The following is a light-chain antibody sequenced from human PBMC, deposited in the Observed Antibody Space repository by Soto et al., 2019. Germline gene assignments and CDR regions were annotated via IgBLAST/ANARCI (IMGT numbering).Light chain of an antibody. CDR1: QSLRSNF. V-gene: IGKV3-20*01. J-gene: IGKJ1*01. Sequence: SVLTQSPTPLSVSXRERATLSCTASQSLRSNFLAWYQQKPGQAPRLLIYDASSRAAGIPDRFSGSGSGTDFTLTITRLEPEDFAVYHCQQYDGSPRTFGQGTKVDI. CDR2: DAS. CDR3: QQYDGSPRT.